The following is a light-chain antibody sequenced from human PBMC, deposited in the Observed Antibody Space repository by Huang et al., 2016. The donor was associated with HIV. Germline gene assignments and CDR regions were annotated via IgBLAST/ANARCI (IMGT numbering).Light chain of an antibody. V-gene: IGKV1-39*01. J-gene: IGKJ4*01. Sequence: IQLTQSPSSLPASVGDTVTITCRESPRISSYLNWYQHKPGKAPKLLIYAAATLQSGVPSRVSGSGSGTDFTLSISSLQPEDFATYYCQQSYSGPVFGGGTKVEIK. CDR1: PRISSY. CDR3: QQSYSGPV. CDR2: AAA.